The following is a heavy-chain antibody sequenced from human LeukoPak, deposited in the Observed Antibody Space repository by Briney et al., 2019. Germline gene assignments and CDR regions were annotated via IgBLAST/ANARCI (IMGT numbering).Heavy chain of an antibody. Sequence: GGSLRLSCEASGFPFENYWMSWVRQAPGKGLEWVANIKQDGSETNYVDSVEGRFTISRDNAQNSLFLQMDSLRAEDTAVYFCARDHWALTSAVFMDYWGQGALVTVSS. CDR1: GFPFENYW. CDR3: ARDHWALTSAVFMDY. D-gene: IGHD2-2*01. CDR2: IKQDGSET. V-gene: IGHV3-7*05. J-gene: IGHJ4*02.